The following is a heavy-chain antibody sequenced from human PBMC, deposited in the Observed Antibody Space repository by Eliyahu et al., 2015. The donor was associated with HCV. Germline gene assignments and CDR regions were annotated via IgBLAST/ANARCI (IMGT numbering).Heavy chain of an antibody. J-gene: IGHJ5*02. CDR1: GFXFSXYY. CDR2: ISSSSSYT. V-gene: IGHV3-11*06. Sequence: QVQLVESGGGLVKPGGSLXLSCAASGFXFSXYYMSWIRQAPGKGLEWVSYISSSSSYTNYADSVKGRFTISRDNAKNSLYLQMNSLRAEDTAVYYCARAMGIKLLPHWFDPWGQGTLVTVSS. D-gene: IGHD7-27*01. CDR3: ARAMGIKLLPHWFDP.